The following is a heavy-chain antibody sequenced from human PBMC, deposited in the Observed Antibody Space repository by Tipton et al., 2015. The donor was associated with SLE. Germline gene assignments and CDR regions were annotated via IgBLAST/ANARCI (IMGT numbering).Heavy chain of an antibody. V-gene: IGHV3-30*02. D-gene: IGHD3/OR15-3a*01. Sequence: LSLTCAASGFTFSSYGMHWVRQAPGKGLEWVAFIRSDGSDKYYADSVKGRFTVSRDNSQTTLYLQMNSLRPEDTALYYCAKDWTYYFDYWGQGTLVTVSS. CDR1: GFTFSSYG. CDR3: AKDWTYYFDY. J-gene: IGHJ4*02. CDR2: IRSDGSDK.